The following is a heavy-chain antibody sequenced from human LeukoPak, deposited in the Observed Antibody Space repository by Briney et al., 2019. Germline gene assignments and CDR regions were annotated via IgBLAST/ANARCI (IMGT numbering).Heavy chain of an antibody. V-gene: IGHV1-8*03. CDR1: GYTFTGYY. CDR3: AKMTVSGRDNWFDP. CDR2: LNPNSGNT. Sequence: WASVKVSCTASGYTFTGYYMHWVRQAPGQGLEWMGWLNPNSGNTGYAQKFQGRVTITRNTSINTAYMELTSLTSEDTAVYYCAKMTVSGRDNWFDPWGXGTLXTVSS. J-gene: IGHJ5*02. D-gene: IGHD6-19*01.